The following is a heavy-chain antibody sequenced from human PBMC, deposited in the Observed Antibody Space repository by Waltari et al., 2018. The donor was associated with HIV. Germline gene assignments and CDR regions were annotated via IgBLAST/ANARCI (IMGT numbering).Heavy chain of an antibody. CDR2: ISSSISTI. Sequence: DVRLVESGGGWVTPGGALKLYCEASGFTFWTYRLALVRQAPGNGLEWLSDISSSISTIYYIDSVQGRFTTSRDNDKASVYLQMNSLRVEDTAVYYCARDAGGGVTGTPGSLDVWGQGTAVIVSS. V-gene: IGHV3-48*01. CDR1: GFTFWTYR. CDR3: ARDAGGGVTGTPGSLDV. J-gene: IGHJ6*02. D-gene: IGHD1-7*01.